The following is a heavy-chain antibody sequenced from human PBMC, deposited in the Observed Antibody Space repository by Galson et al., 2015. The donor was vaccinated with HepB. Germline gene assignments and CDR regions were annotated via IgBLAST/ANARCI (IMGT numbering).Heavy chain of an antibody. Sequence: PALVKPTQTLTLTCTLSGFSITTDYTGVGWIRQPPGKALEWLALIYWDGNKYYSPSLKSRLSITTDTSENQVVLKMTNMDPVDTATYCCGHTAGWLADSWGQGTPVTVSS. V-gene: IGHV2-5*02. D-gene: IGHD3-9*01. J-gene: IGHJ4*02. CDR2: IYWDGNK. CDR3: GHTAGWLADS. CDR1: GFSITTDYTG.